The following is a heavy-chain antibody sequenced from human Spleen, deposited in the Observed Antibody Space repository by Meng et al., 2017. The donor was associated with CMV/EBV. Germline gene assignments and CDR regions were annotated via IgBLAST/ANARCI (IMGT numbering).Heavy chain of an antibody. Sequence: QVRLVQAGAEGKKPGASVKVSCKASGYTFTGYYMHWVRQAPGQGLEWMGWINPNSGGTNYAQKFQGRVTMTRDTSISTAYMELSRLRSDDTAVYYCASQGYCSSTSCYSFDPWGQGTLVTVSS. CDR1: GYTFTGYY. V-gene: IGHV1-2*02. J-gene: IGHJ5*02. CDR3: ASQGYCSSTSCYSFDP. CDR2: INPNSGGT. D-gene: IGHD2-2*01.